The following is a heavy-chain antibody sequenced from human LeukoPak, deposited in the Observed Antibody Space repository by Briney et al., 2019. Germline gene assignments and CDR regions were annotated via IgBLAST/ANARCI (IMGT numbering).Heavy chain of an antibody. V-gene: IGHV4-39*01. D-gene: IGHD5-24*01. CDR3: ARHFGGYNYFDY. J-gene: IGHJ4*02. Sequence: SETLSLTCTVSGGPISSSSYYWGWVRQPPGTGREWIGSIYYSGSTYYNPSLKSRVTISVDTSKNQFSLKLSSVTAADTAVYYCARHFGGYNYFDYWGQGTLVTVSS. CDR1: GGPISSSSYY. CDR2: IYYSGST.